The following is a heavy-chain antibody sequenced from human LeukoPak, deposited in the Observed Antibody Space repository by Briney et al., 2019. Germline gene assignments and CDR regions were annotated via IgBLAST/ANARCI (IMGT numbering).Heavy chain of an antibody. CDR2: VHYSGRA. Sequence: SETLSLTCSVSGGSITNYYWSWIRQSPGKGLEWIGYVHYSGRANYSPSLTSRAAISIDKSRSHFFLNLTSVAAADTAVYYCARGLLPPQYYDFWRGYYWGYWGQGTLVTVSS. D-gene: IGHD3-3*01. CDR1: GGSITNYY. J-gene: IGHJ4*02. V-gene: IGHV4-59*13. CDR3: ARGLLPPQYYDFWRGYYWGY.